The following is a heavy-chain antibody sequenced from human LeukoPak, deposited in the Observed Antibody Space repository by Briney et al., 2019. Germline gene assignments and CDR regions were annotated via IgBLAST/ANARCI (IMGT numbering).Heavy chain of an antibody. CDR2: IYPVDSDI. J-gene: IGHJ4*02. V-gene: IGHV5-51*01. Sequence: GESLKISCEGLGYSFSNYWIAWVRQMPGKGLEWMGVIYPVDSDIRYSPSFQGQVTISADKSINTAYLKWSSLKASDTAIYFCATSESQTKFDYWGQGTLVTVSS. CDR3: ATSESQTKFDY. CDR1: GYSFSNYW. D-gene: IGHD1/OR15-1a*01.